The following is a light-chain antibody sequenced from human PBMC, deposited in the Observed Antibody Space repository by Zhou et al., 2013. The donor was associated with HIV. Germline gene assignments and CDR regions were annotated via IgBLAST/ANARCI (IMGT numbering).Light chain of an antibody. V-gene: IGKV3-20*01. CDR3: QNYDSGPRIT. CDR2: GAS. Sequence: EIVLTQSPGTLSLSPGERATLSCRASQTVSSTYLAWYQQKSGQAPRLLIYGASNRATAIPDRFSGSGSGTDFALTISRLEPEDFAVYYCQNYDSGPRITFGRGTRLEI. CDR1: QTVSSTY. J-gene: IGKJ5*01.